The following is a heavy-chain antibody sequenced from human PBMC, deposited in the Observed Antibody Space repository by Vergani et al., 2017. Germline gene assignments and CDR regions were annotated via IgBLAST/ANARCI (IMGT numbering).Heavy chain of an antibody. J-gene: IGHJ4*02. D-gene: IGHD3-3*01. V-gene: IGHV3-21*01. CDR2: ISSSSSYI. Sequence: EVQLVESGGGLVKPGGSLRLSCAASGFTFSSYSMNWVRQAPGKGLEWVSSISSSSSYIYYADSVKGRFTISRDNAKNSLYLQMNSLRAEDTAVYYCARVRPGPSYDFWKWGQGTLVTVSS. CDR3: ARVRPGPSYDFWK. CDR1: GFTFSSYS.